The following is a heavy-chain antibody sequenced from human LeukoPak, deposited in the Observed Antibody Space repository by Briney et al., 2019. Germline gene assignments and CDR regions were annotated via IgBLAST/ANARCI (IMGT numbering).Heavy chain of an antibody. CDR1: SGSFSGYY. V-gene: IGHV4-34*01. D-gene: IGHD1-1*01. CDR2: INHSGST. Sequence: SETLSLTCAVYSGSFSGYYWSWIRQPPGKGLEWIGEINHSGSTNYNPSLKSRVTISVDTSKNQFSLKLSSVTAADTAVYYCARQGELEVFDYWGQGTLVTVSS. J-gene: IGHJ4*02. CDR3: ARQGELEVFDY.